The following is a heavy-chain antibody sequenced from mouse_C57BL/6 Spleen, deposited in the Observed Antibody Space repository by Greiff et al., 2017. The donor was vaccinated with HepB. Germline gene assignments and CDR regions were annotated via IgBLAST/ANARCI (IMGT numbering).Heavy chain of an antibody. Sequence: QVQLQQPGAELVKPGASVKLSCKASGYTFTSYWMQWVKQRPGQGLEWIGEIDPSDSYTNYNQKFKGKATFTVDTSSSTAYMQLSSLTSDDSAVYCCARGINYYGSSYLYYFDYWGQGTTLTVSS. CDR1: GYTFTSYW. D-gene: IGHD1-1*01. J-gene: IGHJ2*01. V-gene: IGHV1-50*01. CDR2: IDPSDSYT. CDR3: ARGINYYGSSYLYYFDY.